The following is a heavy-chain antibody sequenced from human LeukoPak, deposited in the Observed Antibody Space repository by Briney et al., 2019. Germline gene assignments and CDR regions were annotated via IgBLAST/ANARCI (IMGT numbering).Heavy chain of an antibody. Sequence: GGSLRLFCAASGFTFSSYAMSWVRQAPGKGLEWVSSISSSGGSTYYADSVKGRFTISRDNSYNTLYLQMTSLRVEDTAVYYCAKLLLDYPRRPFDHWGQGTLVTVSS. CDR2: ISSSGGST. V-gene: IGHV3-23*01. CDR3: AKLLLDYPRRPFDH. J-gene: IGHJ4*02. D-gene: IGHD3-16*01. CDR1: GFTFSSYA.